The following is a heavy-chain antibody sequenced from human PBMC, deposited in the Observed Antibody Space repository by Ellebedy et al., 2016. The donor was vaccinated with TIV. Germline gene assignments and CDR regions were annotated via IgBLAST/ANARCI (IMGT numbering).Heavy chain of an antibody. Sequence: GESLKISCAATGFMFSSYAMTWVRQAPGKGLEWVSSIPESGGNTYYADSVKGRFTISRDNSKDTLFLQMNSLRAEDTAIYFCARDPVGVGPAFDVWGQGTMVTVSS. D-gene: IGHD4-23*01. CDR2: IPESGGNT. J-gene: IGHJ3*01. V-gene: IGHV3-23*01. CDR1: GFMFSSYA. CDR3: ARDPVGVGPAFDV.